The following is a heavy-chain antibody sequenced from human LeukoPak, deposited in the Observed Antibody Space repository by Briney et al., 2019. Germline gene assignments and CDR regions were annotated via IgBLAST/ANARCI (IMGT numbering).Heavy chain of an antibody. D-gene: IGHD3-3*01. V-gene: IGHV3-15*07. CDR1: GFTFSNAW. Sequence: KPGGSLRLSCAASGFTFSNAWMNWVRQAPGKGLEWVGRIKSKTDGGTTDYAAPVKGRFTISRDDSKNTLYLQMNSLKTEDTAVYYCTTWYWSGYSWWFDPWGQGTLVTVSS. CDR3: TTWYWSGYSWWFDP. CDR2: IKSKTDGGTT. J-gene: IGHJ5*02.